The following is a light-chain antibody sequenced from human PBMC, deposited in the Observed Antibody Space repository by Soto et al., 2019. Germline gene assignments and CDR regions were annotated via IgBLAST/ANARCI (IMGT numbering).Light chain of an antibody. V-gene: IGKV1-6*01. Sequence: IQMTQSPSSLSASVGDRVTITCRASQSISSYLNWYQQKPGKAPKLLIYAASSLQSGVPSRFSGSGSGTDFPLTISSLQPEDFATYYCLPDYNYPRTFGQGTKVDI. CDR3: LPDYNYPRT. CDR1: QSISSY. CDR2: AAS. J-gene: IGKJ1*01.